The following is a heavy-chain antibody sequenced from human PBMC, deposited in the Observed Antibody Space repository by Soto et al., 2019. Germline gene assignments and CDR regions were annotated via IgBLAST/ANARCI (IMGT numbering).Heavy chain of an antibody. CDR2: IYYSGST. CDR1: DGSISSFY. V-gene: IGHV4-59*01. D-gene: IGHD4-17*01. Sequence: TVADGSISSFYGSWIRQPPGKGLEWIGYIYYSGSTNYNPSLKSRVTISVDTSKNQFSLKLSSVTAADTAVYYCARSTVTNFDYWGQGTLVTVSS. CDR3: ARSTVTNFDY. J-gene: IGHJ4*02.